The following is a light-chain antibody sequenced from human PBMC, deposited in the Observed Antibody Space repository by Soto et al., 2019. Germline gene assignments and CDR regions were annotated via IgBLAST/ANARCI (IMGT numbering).Light chain of an antibody. CDR2: EVN. J-gene: IGLJ2*01. Sequence: QSALTQPPSASWSPGQSVAISCSGTNSDIGTYNYVSWYQQHPGKAPKLIIYEVNKRPSGVPDRFSGSKSGNTASLTVSGLQAEDEADYYCCSYGASNLVGGGTKLTVL. V-gene: IGLV2-8*01. CDR1: NSDIGTYNY. CDR3: CSYGASNL.